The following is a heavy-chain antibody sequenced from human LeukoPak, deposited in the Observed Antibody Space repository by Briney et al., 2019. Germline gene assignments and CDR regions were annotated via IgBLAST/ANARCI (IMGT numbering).Heavy chain of an antibody. D-gene: IGHD4-17*01. Sequence: GGSLRLSCAASGFTVSYNCMNWVRQAPGKGLEWVSYISSSSSTIYYADSVKGRFTISRDNAKNSLYLQMNSLRDEDTAVYYCASPSDYGDYAFDNWGQGTLVTVSS. CDR3: ASPSDYGDYAFDN. J-gene: IGHJ4*02. CDR1: GFTVSYNC. CDR2: ISSSSSTI. V-gene: IGHV3-48*02.